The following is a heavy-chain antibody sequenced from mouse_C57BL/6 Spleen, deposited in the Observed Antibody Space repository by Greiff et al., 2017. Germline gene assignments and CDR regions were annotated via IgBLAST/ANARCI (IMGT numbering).Heavy chain of an antibody. CDR2: IYPGSGST. Sequence: QVQLQQPGAELVKPGASVKMSCKASGYTFTSYWITWVKQRPGQGLEWIGDIYPGSGSTNYNEKFKSKATLTVDTSSSTAYMQLSSLTSEYSAVYYCARRVYDYDGFDYWGQGTTLTVSS. CDR1: GYTFTSYW. CDR3: ARRVYDYDGFDY. D-gene: IGHD2-4*01. V-gene: IGHV1-55*01. J-gene: IGHJ2*01.